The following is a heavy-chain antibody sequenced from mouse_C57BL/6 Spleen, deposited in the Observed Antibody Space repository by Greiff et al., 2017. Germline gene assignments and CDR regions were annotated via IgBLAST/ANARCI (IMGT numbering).Heavy chain of an antibody. V-gene: IGHV6-3*01. D-gene: IGHD4-1*01. CDR2: IRLRSDNYAT. CDR1: GFTFSNYW. CDR3: TNWDDYAMEY. J-gene: IGHJ4*01. Sequence: EVQLEESGGGLVQPGGSMKLSCVASGFTFSNYWMNWVRQAPGKGLEWVAQIRLRSDNYATHYAESVQGRFTISRNDSNSSVYLQMNNLRAEDAGIYYCTNWDDYAMEYWGQGTSVTVSS.